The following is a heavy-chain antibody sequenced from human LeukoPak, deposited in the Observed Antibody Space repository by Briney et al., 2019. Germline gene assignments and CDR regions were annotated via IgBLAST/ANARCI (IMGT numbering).Heavy chain of an antibody. V-gene: IGHV3-21*01. Sequence: GGSLRLSCAASGFTFSNAWMSWVRQAPGKGLEWVSSISSSTIYTYYADSVKGRFTISRDNAKNSLHLQMNSLRAEDTAVYYCARDPYYYESSGYFFGAFDIWGQGTMVTVSS. D-gene: IGHD3-22*01. CDR1: GFTFSNAW. CDR2: ISSSTIYT. CDR3: ARDPYYYESSGYFFGAFDI. J-gene: IGHJ3*02.